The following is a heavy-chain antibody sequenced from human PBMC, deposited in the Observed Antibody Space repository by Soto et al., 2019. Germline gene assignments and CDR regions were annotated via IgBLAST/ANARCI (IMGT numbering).Heavy chain of an antibody. Sequence: GESLKISCQTSDEIFNTYWITWVRQMPGRGLEWVGRIDPSDSYTTYNPSLKGHVILSVDKSMNTAYVQWTSLRASDTAMYFCGRDFGSGHADVWGQGTLVTVSS. CDR1: DEIFNTYW. J-gene: IGHJ1*01. D-gene: IGHD1-26*01. V-gene: IGHV5-10-1*01. CDR3: GRDFGSGHADV. CDR2: IDPSDSYT.